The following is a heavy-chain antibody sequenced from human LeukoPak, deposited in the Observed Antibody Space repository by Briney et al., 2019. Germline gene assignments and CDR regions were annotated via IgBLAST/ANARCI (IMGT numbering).Heavy chain of an antibody. V-gene: IGHV3-23*01. Sequence: GGSLRLSCAASGFTFSSYAMSWVRQAPGKGLEWVSTINSNGGSTLYADSVKGRFTISRDNSNNTLYLQLNSLSPEDTAVYYCANPYNFGSGSHYQTFDYWGQGTLVTVSS. CDR2: INSNGGST. CDR3: ANPYNFGSGSHYQTFDY. D-gene: IGHD3-10*01. CDR1: GFTFSSYA. J-gene: IGHJ4*02.